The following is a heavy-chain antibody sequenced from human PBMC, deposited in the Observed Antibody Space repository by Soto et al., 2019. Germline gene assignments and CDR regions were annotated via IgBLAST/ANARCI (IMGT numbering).Heavy chain of an antibody. CDR1: GYTFTSTW. Sequence: ASVKVSCKASGYTFTSTWMHWVRQAPGQGLEWMGIINPYGGAATYAEKFQGRVTMTRDTSTATDYMELSSLRSEDTAVYYCAKDARPDGYWDFDYWGQGTLVTVSS. CDR2: INPYGGAA. V-gene: IGHV1-46*01. J-gene: IGHJ4*02. CDR3: AKDARPDGYWDFDY. D-gene: IGHD5-12*01.